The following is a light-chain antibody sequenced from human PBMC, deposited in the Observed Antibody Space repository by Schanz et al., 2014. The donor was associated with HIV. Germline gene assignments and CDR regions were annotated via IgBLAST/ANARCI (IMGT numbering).Light chain of an antibody. CDR1: QSISPW. Sequence: DIQMTQSPSTLSASVGDRVTLTCRASQSISPWLAWYQQKPGKTPKLLINEASNLQSGVPSRFSGSGSGTEFTLTITSLQPDDFAVYYCQQYDNLPPFFGGGTKVEIK. CDR3: QQYDNLPPF. V-gene: IGKV1-5*03. J-gene: IGKJ4*01. CDR2: EAS.